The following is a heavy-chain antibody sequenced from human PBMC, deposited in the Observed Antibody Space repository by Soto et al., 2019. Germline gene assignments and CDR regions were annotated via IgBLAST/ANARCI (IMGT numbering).Heavy chain of an antibody. CDR3: ARDTDYGGAYYYGLDV. J-gene: IGHJ6*01. Sequence: GGSLRLSCAASGFTFSSYAMSWVRQAPGKGLEWVSSISSSSSYIYYADSVKGRFTISRDNAKNSLYLQMNSLRAEETAVYYCARDTDYGGAYYYGLDVWGQGTTVTVSS. D-gene: IGHD4-17*01. V-gene: IGHV3-21*01. CDR1: GFTFSSYA. CDR2: ISSSSSYI.